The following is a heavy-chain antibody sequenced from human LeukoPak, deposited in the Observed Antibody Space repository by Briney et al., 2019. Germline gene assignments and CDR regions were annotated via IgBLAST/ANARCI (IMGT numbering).Heavy chain of an antibody. CDR3: ARVKGTVTTLDAFDI. CDR1: GYTFTSYG. V-gene: IGHV1-18*01. Sequence: ASVKVSCKASGYTFTSYGISWVRQAPGQGLEWMGWISAYNGNTNYAQKLQGRVTMTTDTSTSTAYMELRSLRSDDTAVYYCARVKGTVTTLDAFDIWGQGTMVTVSS. J-gene: IGHJ3*02. D-gene: IGHD4-17*01. CDR2: ISAYNGNT.